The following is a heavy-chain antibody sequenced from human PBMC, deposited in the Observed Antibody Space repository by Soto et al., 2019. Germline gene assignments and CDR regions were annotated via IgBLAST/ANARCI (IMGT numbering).Heavy chain of an antibody. D-gene: IGHD3-22*01. CDR3: SRESGDYYDSSGYYFRY. Sequence: SVKVSCKASGGTFSSYTISWVRQAPGQGLEWMGRIIPILGIANYAQKFQGRVTITADKSTSTAYMELSSLRSEDTAVYYCSRESGDYYDSSGYYFRYWGQGNLVTV. CDR2: IIPILGIA. CDR1: GGTFSSYT. V-gene: IGHV1-69*04. J-gene: IGHJ4*02.